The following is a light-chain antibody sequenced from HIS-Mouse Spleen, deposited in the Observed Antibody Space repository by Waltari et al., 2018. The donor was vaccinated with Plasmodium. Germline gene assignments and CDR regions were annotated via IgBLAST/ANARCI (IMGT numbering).Light chain of an antibody. CDR1: QGISSY. J-gene: IGKJ2*01. CDR3: QQYYSFPYT. Sequence: AIRMTQSPSLLSASAGDRVAISCRISQGISSYLAWYHQKPGKAPELLIYAASTLQSGVPSRFSGSGSGTDFTLTISCLQSEDFATYYCQQYYSFPYTFGQGTKLEIK. CDR2: AAS. V-gene: IGKV1D-8*02.